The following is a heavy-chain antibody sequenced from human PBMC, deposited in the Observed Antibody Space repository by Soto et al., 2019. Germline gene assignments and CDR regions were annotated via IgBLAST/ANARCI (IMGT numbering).Heavy chain of an antibody. J-gene: IGHJ5*02. D-gene: IGHD6-19*01. V-gene: IGHV4-59*08. CDR1: GGSISSYY. CDR2: IYYSGST. Sequence: SETLSLTCTVSGGSISSYYWSWIRQPPGKGLEWIGYIYYSGSTNYNPSLKSRVTISVDTSKNQFSLKLSSVTAADTAVYYCARQSDSSGWYSLSWFDPWGQGTLVTVSS. CDR3: ARQSDSSGWYSLSWFDP.